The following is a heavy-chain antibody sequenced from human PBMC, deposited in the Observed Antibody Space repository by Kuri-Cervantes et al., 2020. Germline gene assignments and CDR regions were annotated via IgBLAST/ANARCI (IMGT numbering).Heavy chain of an antibody. Sequence: LSLTCAAPGFTFSSYSMNWVRQAPGKGLEWVSYISSSSSTIYYADSVKGRFTISRDNAKNSLYLQMNSLRDEDTAVYYCARGLGGYSYGYPILPAYYYYGMDVWGQGTTVTVSS. CDR1: GFTFSSYS. CDR2: ISSSSSTI. V-gene: IGHV3-48*02. D-gene: IGHD5-18*01. J-gene: IGHJ6*02. CDR3: ARGLGGYSYGYPILPAYYYYGMDV.